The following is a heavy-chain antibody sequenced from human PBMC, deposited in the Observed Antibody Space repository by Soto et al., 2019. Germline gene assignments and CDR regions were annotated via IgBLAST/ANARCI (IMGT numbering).Heavy chain of an antibody. CDR2: IIPILGIA. CDR1: GGTFSSYT. Sequence: ASVKVSCKASGGTFSSYTISWVRQAPGQGLEWMGRIIPILGIANYAQKFQGRVTITADKSTSTAYMELSSLGSEDTAVYYCAGAGYTWKDGPGNWFDPGGQGTLVTVSS. V-gene: IGHV1-69*02. D-gene: IGHD1-20*01. J-gene: IGHJ5*02. CDR3: AGAGYTWKDGPGNWFDP.